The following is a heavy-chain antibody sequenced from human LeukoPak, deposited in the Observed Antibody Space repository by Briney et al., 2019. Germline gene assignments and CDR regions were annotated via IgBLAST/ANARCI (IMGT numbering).Heavy chain of an antibody. Sequence: SETLSLTCTVSGYSISSGYYWGWIRQPPGKGLEWIGSIYHSGSTYYNPSLKSRVTISVDTSKNQFSLKLSSVTAADTAVYYCARDGGAPSGSGSYYNESYWGQGTLVTVSS. CDR3: ARDGGAPSGSGSYYNESY. CDR2: IYHSGST. V-gene: IGHV4-38-2*02. J-gene: IGHJ4*02. D-gene: IGHD3-10*01. CDR1: GYSISSGYY.